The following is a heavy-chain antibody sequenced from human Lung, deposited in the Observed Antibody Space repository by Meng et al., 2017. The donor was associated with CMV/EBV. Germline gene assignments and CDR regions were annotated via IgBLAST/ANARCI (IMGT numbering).Heavy chain of an antibody. CDR1: GGSISSYY. D-gene: IGHD3-3*01. V-gene: IGHV4-59*01. CDR2: IYYSGSA. Sequence: SETLSLXCTISGGSISSYYWSWIRQPPGKGLEWIGNIYYSGSANYNPSLKSPVTMSVDTSKNQFSLKLSSVTAADTAVYYCTRETGETFWSGSHDAWG. J-gene: IGHJ5*01. CDR3: TRETGETFWSGSHDA.